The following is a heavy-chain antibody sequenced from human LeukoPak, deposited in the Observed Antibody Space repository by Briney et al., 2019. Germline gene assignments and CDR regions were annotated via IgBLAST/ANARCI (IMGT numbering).Heavy chain of an antibody. D-gene: IGHD3-22*01. CDR2: IYYSGST. V-gene: IGHV4-59*11. CDR3: ARDYYGSVGYYGAGYSYGMDV. Sequence: SETLSLTCSVSGDSISSHYWSWIRQPPGKGLEWIGYIYYSGSTYYNPSLKSRVTISIDTSKKHFSLNLSSVSAADTAVYYCARDYYGSVGYYGAGYSYGMDVWGQGTTITVSS. J-gene: IGHJ6*02. CDR1: GDSISSHY.